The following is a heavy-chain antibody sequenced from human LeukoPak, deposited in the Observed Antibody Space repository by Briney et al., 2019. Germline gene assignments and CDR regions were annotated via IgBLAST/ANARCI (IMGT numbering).Heavy chain of an antibody. V-gene: IGHV1-2*02. CDR2: INPNSGGT. D-gene: IGHD3-16*01. J-gene: IGHJ1*01. CDR1: GYTFTGYY. Sequence: ASVKVSCKASGYTFTGYYMHWVRQAPGQGLEWMGWINPNSGGTNYAQKFQGRVTMTRDTSISTAYMELRSLSSDDTAVYYCARGRQLHLGELFPFAEFFQPWGQGTLVTVFS. CDR3: ARGRQLHLGELFPFAEFFQP.